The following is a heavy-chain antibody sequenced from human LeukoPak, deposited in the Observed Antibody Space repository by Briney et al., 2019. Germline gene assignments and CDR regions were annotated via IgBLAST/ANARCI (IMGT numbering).Heavy chain of an antibody. CDR3: ARDFTGENVFDI. CDR2: IDTAGDT. CDR1: GFTFSNYD. Sequence: HPGGSLRLSCAASGFTFSNYDIHWVRQAPGKGLEWVSAIDTAGDTYYPGSVKGRFTISRENAKNSLYLQMNNLRAGDTAVYYRARDFTGENVFDIWGQGTVVTVSS. D-gene: IGHD3-9*01. V-gene: IGHV3-13*04. J-gene: IGHJ3*02.